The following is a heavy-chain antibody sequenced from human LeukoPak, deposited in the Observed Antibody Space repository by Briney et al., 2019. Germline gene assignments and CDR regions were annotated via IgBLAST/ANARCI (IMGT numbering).Heavy chain of an antibody. CDR1: GFTFDDYA. V-gene: IGHV3-9*01. J-gene: IGHJ4*02. CDR3: AKDITATTKYYFDY. CDR2: ISWSSGSI. D-gene: IGHD6-25*01. Sequence: GGSLRLSCAASGFTFDDYAMHWVRQAPGKGLEWVSGISWSSGSIGYADSVKGRFTISRDNAKNSLYLQMNSLRAEDTALYYCAKDITATTKYYFDYWGQGTLVTVSS.